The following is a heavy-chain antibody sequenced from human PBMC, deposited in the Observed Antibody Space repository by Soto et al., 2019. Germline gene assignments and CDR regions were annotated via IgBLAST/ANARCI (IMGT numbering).Heavy chain of an antibody. CDR2: ISGSGVDT. CDR1: GFTFSSYV. Sequence: LRLSCAASGFTFSSYVMTWVRQGPGKGLDWVSGISGSGVDTYYAESVKGRFTISRDNSKNTLYLQMNSLRAEDTAVYYCAKGRGAVVAPRFDPWGQGTLVTVSS. V-gene: IGHV3-23*01. J-gene: IGHJ5*02. D-gene: IGHD2-21*01. CDR3: AKGRGAVVAPRFDP.